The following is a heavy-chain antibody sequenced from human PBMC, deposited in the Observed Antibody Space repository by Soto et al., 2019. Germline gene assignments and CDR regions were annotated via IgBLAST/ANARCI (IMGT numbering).Heavy chain of an antibody. CDR3: ATTIPPSGSSFFSWFDP. J-gene: IGHJ5*02. V-gene: IGHV5-10-1*01. CDR2: IDPTDSYT. D-gene: IGHD1-26*01. Sequence: GESVKISCKASGYSFTRKCISWVRQMPWKGLEWMGRIDPTDSYTNYSPSFQGHVTISVDKSSSTAYVQWSSLKASDTAMYYCATTIPPSGSSFFSWFDPWGQGPLMTVYS. CDR1: GYSFTRKC.